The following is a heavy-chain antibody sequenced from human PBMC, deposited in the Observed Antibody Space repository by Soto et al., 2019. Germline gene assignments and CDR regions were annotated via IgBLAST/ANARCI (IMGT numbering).Heavy chain of an antibody. CDR3: AQGSQSRVTIIDY. CDR2: ISGSGSST. J-gene: IGHJ4*02. V-gene: IGHV3-23*01. D-gene: IGHD4-17*01. CDR1: GFTFSTYA. Sequence: PGGSLRLSCAASGFTFSTYAISWVRQPPGKGLEWVSAISGSGSSTYYADSVKGRFTISRDNSRSTYLQMNYLRVEDTAVYYCAQGSQSRVTIIDYWGQGTMLPVSS.